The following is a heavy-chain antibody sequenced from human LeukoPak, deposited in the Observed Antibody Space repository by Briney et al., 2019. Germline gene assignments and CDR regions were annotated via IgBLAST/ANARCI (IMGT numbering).Heavy chain of an antibody. V-gene: IGHV1-69*05. Sequence: GASVKVSCKASGGTFSSYAISWVRQAPGQGLEWMGRIIPIFGTANYAQKFQGRVTITTDESTSTAYMELSSLRSEDTAVYYCATIPAESIHFDYWGQGTLVTVSS. CDR1: GGTFSSYA. D-gene: IGHD6-25*01. CDR2: IIPIFGTA. J-gene: IGHJ4*02. CDR3: ATIPAESIHFDY.